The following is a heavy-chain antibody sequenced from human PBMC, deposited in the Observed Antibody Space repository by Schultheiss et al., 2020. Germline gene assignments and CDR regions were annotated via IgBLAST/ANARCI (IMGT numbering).Heavy chain of an antibody. J-gene: IGHJ6*02. Sequence: GESLKISCAASGFTFSSYWMHWVRQAPGKGLEWVAVISYDGSNKYYADSVKGRFTISRDTAKDSLYLQMNSLRTEDTALYYCAKDILRFLEWLGGMDVWGQGTTVTVSS. CDR2: ISYDGSNK. CDR1: GFTFSSYW. V-gene: IGHV3-30*18. CDR3: AKDILRFLEWLGGMDV. D-gene: IGHD3-3*01.